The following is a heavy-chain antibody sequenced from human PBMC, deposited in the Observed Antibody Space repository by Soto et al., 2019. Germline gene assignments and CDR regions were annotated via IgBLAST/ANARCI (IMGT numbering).Heavy chain of an antibody. D-gene: IGHD3-10*01. CDR2: MNPNSGNT. Sequence: ASVKVSCKASGYTFTSYDINWVRQATGQGLEWMGWMNPNSGNTGYAQKFQGRVTMTRNTSISTAYMELSSLRSEDTAVYYCARGGVLGLWYYYYGMDVWGQGTTVTVS. V-gene: IGHV1-8*01. CDR1: GYTFTSYD. CDR3: ARGGVLGLWYYYYGMDV. J-gene: IGHJ6*02.